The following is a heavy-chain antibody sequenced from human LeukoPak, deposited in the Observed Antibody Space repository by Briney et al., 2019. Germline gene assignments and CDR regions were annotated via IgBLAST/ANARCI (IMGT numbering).Heavy chain of an antibody. J-gene: IGHJ5*02. V-gene: IGHV4-39*07. CDR1: GGSISSSSYY. CDR2: IYYSGST. Sequence: SETLSLTCTVSGGSISSSSYYWGWIRQPPGKGLEWIGSIYYSGSTYYNPSLKSRVTISVDTSRNQFSLKLSSVTAADTAVYYCARVVRGVIAWFDPWGQGTLVTVSS. D-gene: IGHD3-10*01. CDR3: ARVVRGVIAWFDP.